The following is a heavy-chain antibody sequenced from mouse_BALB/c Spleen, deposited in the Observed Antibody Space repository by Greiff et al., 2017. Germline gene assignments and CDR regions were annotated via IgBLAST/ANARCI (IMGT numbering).Heavy chain of an antibody. CDR2: ISSGGSYT. Sequence: EVHLVESGGGLVKPGGSLKLSCAASGFTFSSYAMSWVRQTPEKRLEWVATISSGGSYTYYPDSVKGRFTISRDNAKNTLYLQMSSLRSEDTAMYDCARLTAYAMDYWGQGTSVTVSS. D-gene: IGHD4-1*01. V-gene: IGHV5-9-3*01. J-gene: IGHJ4*01. CDR3: ARLTAYAMDY. CDR1: GFTFSSYA.